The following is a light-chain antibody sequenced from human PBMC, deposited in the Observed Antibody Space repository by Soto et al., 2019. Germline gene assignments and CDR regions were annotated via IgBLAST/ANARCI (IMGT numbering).Light chain of an antibody. CDR2: NNN. CDR1: SSNIGSNT. V-gene: IGLV1-44*01. J-gene: IGLJ1*01. Sequence: QSVLTQPPSASGTPGQRVTISCSGSSSNIGSNTVNWYQQLPGTAPKLLIYNNNQRPSGVPDRFSGSKTGTSASLAISGLQSADEADYYCAAWDDSLNALVFGTGTKLTVL. CDR3: AAWDDSLNALV.